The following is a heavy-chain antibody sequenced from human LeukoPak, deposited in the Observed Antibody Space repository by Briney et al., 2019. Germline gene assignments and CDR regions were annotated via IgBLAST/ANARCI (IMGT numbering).Heavy chain of an antibody. CDR2: ISAYNGNT. J-gene: IGHJ4*02. CDR3: ARVSTSGSSWYFDY. D-gene: IGHD6-13*01. Sequence: ASVKVSCKASGYTFTSYGISWVRQAPGQGFEWMGWISAYNGNTNYAQKLQGRVTMTTDTSTSTAYMELRSLRSDDTAVYYCARVSTSGSSWYFDYWGQGTLVTVSS. CDR1: GYTFTSYG. V-gene: IGHV1-18*01.